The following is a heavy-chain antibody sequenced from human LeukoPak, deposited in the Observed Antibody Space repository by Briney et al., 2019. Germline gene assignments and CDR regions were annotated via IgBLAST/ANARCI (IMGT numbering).Heavy chain of an antibody. D-gene: IGHD1-26*01. V-gene: IGHV4-39*01. Sequence: SETLSLTCTVSGGSISSSSYYWGWIRQPPGKGLEWIGSIYYSGSTYYNPSLKSRVTISVDTSKNQFSLKLSSVTAADTAVYYCASIKWELLRSLYCFDYWGQGTLVTVSS. CDR2: IYYSGST. CDR3: ASIKWELLRSLYCFDY. CDR1: GGSISSSSYY. J-gene: IGHJ4*02.